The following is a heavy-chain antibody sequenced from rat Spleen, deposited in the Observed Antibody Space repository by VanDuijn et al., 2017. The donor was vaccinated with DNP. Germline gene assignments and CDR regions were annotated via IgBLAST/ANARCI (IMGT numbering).Heavy chain of an antibody. CDR3: ARPHTTGITPYAMDA. CDR1: GFTFSDYY. CDR2: ISYDGGST. Sequence: EVQLVKSGGGLVQTGGSLKLSCAASGFTFSDYYMAWVRQAPTKGLEWVAYISYDGGSTYYGDSVKGRFTISRDNGKSILYLQMNSLRSEDMATYYCARPHTTGITPYAMDAWGQGTSVTVSS. J-gene: IGHJ4*01. V-gene: IGHV5-22*01. D-gene: IGHD1-9*01.